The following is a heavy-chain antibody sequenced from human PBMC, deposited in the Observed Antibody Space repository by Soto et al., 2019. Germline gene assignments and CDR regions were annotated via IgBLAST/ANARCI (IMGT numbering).Heavy chain of an antibody. J-gene: IGHJ4*02. Sequence: EVQLVESGGGLVQPGGSLRLSCAASGFTFSSYSMNWVRQAPGKGLEWVSYVSSSSTTIYYADSVKGRFTISRDNAKXXXXXXXXXXXXXXXXXXXXXXXXXXGLFDYWGQGTLVAVSS. V-gene: IGHV3-48*01. CDR1: GFTFSSYS. CDR3: XXXXXXGLFDY. CDR2: VSSSSTTI.